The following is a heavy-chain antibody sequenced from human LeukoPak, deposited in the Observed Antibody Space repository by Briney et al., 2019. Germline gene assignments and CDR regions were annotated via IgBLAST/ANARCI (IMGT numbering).Heavy chain of an antibody. V-gene: IGHV1-18*01. CDR2: ISAYNGNT. Sequence: GASVKVSCKASGYTFTSYGITWVRQAPGQGLEWMGWISAYNGNTNYAQKLQGRVTMTTDTSTSTAYMELRSLRSDDTAVYYCARVDYYDSSGYYPDWFDPWGQGTLVTVSS. CDR3: ARVDYYDSSGYYPDWFDP. CDR1: GYTFTSYG. J-gene: IGHJ5*02. D-gene: IGHD3-22*01.